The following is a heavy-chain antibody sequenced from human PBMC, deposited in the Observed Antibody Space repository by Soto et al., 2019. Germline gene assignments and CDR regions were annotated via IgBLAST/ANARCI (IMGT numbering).Heavy chain of an antibody. CDR1: GGAFSGYY. Sequence: QVQLQQWGAGLLKPSETLSLTCAVYGGAFSGYYWSWIRQPPGKGLEWIGEINHSGSTNYNPSLNSRVTISVDTSKNQFSLKLSSVTAADTAVYYCARTYYDSSGYLSSWGQGTLVTVSS. CDR3: ARTYYDSSGYLSS. CDR2: INHSGST. D-gene: IGHD3-22*01. J-gene: IGHJ5*02. V-gene: IGHV4-34*01.